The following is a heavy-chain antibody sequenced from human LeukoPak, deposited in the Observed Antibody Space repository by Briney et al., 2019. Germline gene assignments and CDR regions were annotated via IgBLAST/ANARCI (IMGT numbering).Heavy chain of an antibody. D-gene: IGHD3-10*01. CDR1: GFTFSSYA. J-gene: IGHJ4*02. CDR3: AKWTGGLDYFDY. CDR2: ISGNGGST. V-gene: IGHV3-23*01. Sequence: GGSLRLSCAASGFTFSSYAMSWVRQAPGKGLEWVSAISGNGGSTYYADSVKGRFTISRDNSKNTLYLQMNSLRAEDTAVYYCAKWTGGLDYFDYWGQGTLVTVSS.